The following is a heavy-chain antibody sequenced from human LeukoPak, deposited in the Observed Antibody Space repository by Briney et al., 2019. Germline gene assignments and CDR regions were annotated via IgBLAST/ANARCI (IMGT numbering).Heavy chain of an antibody. CDR3: ARGSLGYCSSTSCYGFDP. J-gene: IGHJ5*02. D-gene: IGHD2-2*01. Sequence: PSETLSLTCTVPGGSISSGGYYWSWIRQHPGKGLEWIGYIYYSGSTYYNPSLKSRVTISVDTSKNQFSLKLSSVTAADTAVYYCARGSLGYCSSTSCYGFDPWGQGTLVTVSS. CDR1: GGSISSGGYY. CDR2: IYYSGST. V-gene: IGHV4-31*03.